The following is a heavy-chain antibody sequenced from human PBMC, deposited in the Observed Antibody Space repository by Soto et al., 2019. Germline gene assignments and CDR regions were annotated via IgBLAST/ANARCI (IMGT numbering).Heavy chain of an antibody. D-gene: IGHD2-2*01. CDR1: GDSVSSNSAA. Sequence: SQTLSLTCVISGDSVSSNSAAWNWIRQSPSRGLEWLGRTYYRSKWYNDYAVSVKSRITINPDTSKNQFSLQLNSVTPEDTAVYYCARVSGICSSTSCNYYYYGMDVWGQGTTVTVSS. CDR3: ARVSGICSSTSCNYYYYGMDV. J-gene: IGHJ6*02. V-gene: IGHV6-1*01. CDR2: TYYRSKWYN.